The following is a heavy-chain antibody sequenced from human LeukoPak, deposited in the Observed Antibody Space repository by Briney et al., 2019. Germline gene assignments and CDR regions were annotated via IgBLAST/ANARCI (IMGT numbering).Heavy chain of an antibody. CDR1: GGSISSYY. D-gene: IGHD1-26*01. CDR2: IYTSGST. CDR3: ARERRSWSGSYFGAFDI. V-gene: IGHV4-4*07. Sequence: SETLSLTCTVSGGSISSYYWSWIRQPAGNGLEWIGRIYTSGSTNYNPSLKSRVTISVDTSKNQFSLKLSSVTAADTAVYYCARERRSWSGSYFGAFDIWGQGTMVTVSS. J-gene: IGHJ3*02.